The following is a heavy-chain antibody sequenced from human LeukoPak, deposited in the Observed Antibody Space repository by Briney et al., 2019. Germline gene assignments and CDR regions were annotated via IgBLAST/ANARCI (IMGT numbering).Heavy chain of an antibody. Sequence: PGGSLRLSCAASGFTFSSYSMNWVRQAPGKGLEWVSSISSSSSYIYYADSVKGRFTISRDNAKNSLYLQMNSLRAEDTAVYYCAMAAGLRWPFDYWGQGTLVTVSS. CDR1: GFTFSSYS. J-gene: IGHJ4*02. CDR2: ISSSSSYI. V-gene: IGHV3-21*01. CDR3: AMAAGLRWPFDY. D-gene: IGHD4-23*01.